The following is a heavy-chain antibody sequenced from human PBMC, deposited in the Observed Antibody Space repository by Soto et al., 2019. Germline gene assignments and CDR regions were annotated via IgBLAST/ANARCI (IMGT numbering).Heavy chain of an antibody. D-gene: IGHD6-6*01. Sequence: EVQLVETGGGLIQPGGSLRLSCAASGITASGNFMSWVRQAPGKGLEWVSVIYNGGGTYYADSVKGRFTISRDNSKNPLYLQMNSLRAEDTAVYYCASTRGSSYDYWGKGTLVTVSS. CDR3: ASTRGSSYDY. V-gene: IGHV3-53*02. CDR2: IYNGGGT. J-gene: IGHJ4*02. CDR1: GITASGNF.